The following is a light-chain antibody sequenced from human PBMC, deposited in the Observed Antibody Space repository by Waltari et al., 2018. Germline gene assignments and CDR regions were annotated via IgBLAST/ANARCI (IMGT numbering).Light chain of an antibody. CDR1: QTIRTTY. V-gene: IGKV3-20*01. J-gene: IGKJ4*01. CDR2: GTF. CDR3: QQYDISPLT. Sequence: EIVLTQSPGTLSLSPGEGATLSCRTSQTIRTTYLAWYQQKPGQAPTLLIYGTFSRATGIPDRFTGSGSATDFSLTISSLEPEDFATYYCQQYDISPLTFGGGTKVEIK.